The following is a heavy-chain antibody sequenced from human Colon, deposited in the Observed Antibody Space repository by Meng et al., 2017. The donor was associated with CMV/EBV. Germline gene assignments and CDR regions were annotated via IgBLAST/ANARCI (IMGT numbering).Heavy chain of an antibody. CDR1: GFTFSSYG. Sequence: EVQLLESGGGLVQPGGSLRLSCAASGFTFSSYGMNWVRHAPGKGLEWVSGITASGASTYYADSVKGRFTISRDNSKNTLYLQMNSLRADDTAVYYCAKNWGNDFWGQGTLVTVSS. J-gene: IGHJ4*02. CDR2: ITASGAST. D-gene: IGHD3-16*01. V-gene: IGHV3-23*01. CDR3: AKNWGNDF.